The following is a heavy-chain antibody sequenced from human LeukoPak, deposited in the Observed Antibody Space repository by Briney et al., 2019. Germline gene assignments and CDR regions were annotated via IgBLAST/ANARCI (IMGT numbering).Heavy chain of an antibody. D-gene: IGHD5-24*01. J-gene: IGHJ5*01. CDR3: SRGRRSPDS. CDR1: GFTFGDYA. V-gene: IGHV3-49*03. CDR2: IRSKAYGGTT. Sequence: GGSLRLSCTASGFTFGDYAMSWFRQAPGKGLEWVGFIRSKAYGGTTEYAASLKGRITISRDDSKTIGYLQMSSLKTEDTAVYYCSRGRRSPDSWGQGTLVTVSS.